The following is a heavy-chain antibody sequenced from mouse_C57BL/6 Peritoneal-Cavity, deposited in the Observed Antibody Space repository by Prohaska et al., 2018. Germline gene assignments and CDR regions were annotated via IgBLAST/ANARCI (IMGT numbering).Heavy chain of an antibody. J-gene: IGHJ1*03. Sequence: EVQLLETGGGLVQPGGSRGLSCEGSGFTFSGFWMSWVRQTPGKTMEWIGDINFDGRAINYALSIKDRFTIFRDNDKSTLYLQMSNVRSEDTATYFCMRYGNYWYFDVWGTGTTVTVSS. V-gene: IGHV11-2*01. CDR1: GFTFSGFW. CDR3: MRYGNYWYFDV. D-gene: IGHD2-1*01. CDR2: INFDGRAI.